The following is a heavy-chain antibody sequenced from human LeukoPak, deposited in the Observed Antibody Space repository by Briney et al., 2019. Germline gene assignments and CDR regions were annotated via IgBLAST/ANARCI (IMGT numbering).Heavy chain of an antibody. CDR1: GGTFSSYA. Sequence: ASVKVSCKASGGTFSSYAISWVRQAPGQGLEWMGRIIPILGIANYAQKLQGRVTMTTDTSTSTAYMELRSLRSDDTAVYYCARDLGSTSWEPFDPWGQGTLVTVSS. V-gene: IGHV1-69*04. D-gene: IGHD2-2*01. CDR3: ARDLGSTSWEPFDP. CDR2: IIPILGIA. J-gene: IGHJ5*02.